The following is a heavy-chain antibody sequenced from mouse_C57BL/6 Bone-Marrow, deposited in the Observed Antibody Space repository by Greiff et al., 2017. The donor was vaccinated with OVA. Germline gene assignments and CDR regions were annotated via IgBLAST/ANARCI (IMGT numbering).Heavy chain of an antibody. D-gene: IGHD1-1*01. CDR1: GFNIKDDY. J-gene: IGHJ3*01. CDR2: IDPENGDT. CDR3: TTALRLTY. V-gene: IGHV14-4*01. Sequence: VQLQQPGAELVRPGASVKLSCTASGFNIKDDYMHWVKQRPEQGLEWIGWIDPENGDTEYASKFQGKATITADTSSNTAYLQLSSLTSEDTAVYYCTTALRLTYWGQGTLVTVSA.